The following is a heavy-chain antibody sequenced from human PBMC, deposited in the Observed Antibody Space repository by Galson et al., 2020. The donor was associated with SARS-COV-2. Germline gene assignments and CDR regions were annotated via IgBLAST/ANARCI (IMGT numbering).Heavy chain of an antibody. J-gene: IGHJ4*02. CDR1: GYTFTGHF. CDR3: ARASEQGYYFDN. V-gene: IGHV1-2*06. Sequence: ASVKVSCKTSGYTFTGHFLHWVRQAPGQGLEWMGRINPDSDGTIYPQNFQGRVTMTRDTSASTAYMEVSRLKSDDTAIYYCARASEQGYYFDNWGQGTLVTVSS. CDR2: INPDSDGT. D-gene: IGHD1-1*01.